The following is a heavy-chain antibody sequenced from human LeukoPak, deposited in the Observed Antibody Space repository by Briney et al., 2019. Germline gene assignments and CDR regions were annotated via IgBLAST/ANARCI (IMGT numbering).Heavy chain of an antibody. CDR1: GYTLTEVS. CDR2: FDPADGEP. D-gene: IGHD4-17*01. Sequence: ASVKVSCKISGYTLTEVSMHWVRHAPGKGLEWMGGFDPADGEPIYAQKFQGRVTMSEDTSTDTACMDLSSLRSEDTAVYYCATEVVGYGDVHYFDSWGQGTLVTVSS. V-gene: IGHV1-24*01. J-gene: IGHJ4*02. CDR3: ATEVVGYGDVHYFDS.